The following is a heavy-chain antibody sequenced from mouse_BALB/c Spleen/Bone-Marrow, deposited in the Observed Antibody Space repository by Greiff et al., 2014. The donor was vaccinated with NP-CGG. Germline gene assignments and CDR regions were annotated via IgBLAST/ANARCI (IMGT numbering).Heavy chain of an antibody. J-gene: IGHJ1*01. CDR2: IWAGGST. CDR3: ARVYLWYFDV. V-gene: IGHV2-9*02. D-gene: IGHD2-3*01. CDR1: GFSLTSYG. Sequence: VQLVESGPGLVAPSQSLSITCTVSGFSLTSYGVHWVRQPPGKGLEWLGVIWAGGSTNYNSALMSRLSISKDNSKSQVILKMNSLQTDDTAMYYCARVYLWYFDVWGAGTTVTVSS.